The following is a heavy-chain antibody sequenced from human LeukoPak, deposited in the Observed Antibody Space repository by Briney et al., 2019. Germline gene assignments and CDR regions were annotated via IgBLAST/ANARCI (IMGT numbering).Heavy chain of an antibody. V-gene: IGHV3-33*06. CDR1: GFTFSSYG. CDR2: IWYDGSNK. J-gene: IGHJ4*02. Sequence: GRSLRLSCAASGFTFSSYGMHWLRQAPGKGLEWVAVIWYDGSNKYYADSVKGRFTISRDNSKNTLYLQMNSLRAEDTAVYYCAKEKYQLLYQYYFDYWGQGTLVTVSS. CDR3: AKEKYQLLYQYYFDY. D-gene: IGHD2-2*02.